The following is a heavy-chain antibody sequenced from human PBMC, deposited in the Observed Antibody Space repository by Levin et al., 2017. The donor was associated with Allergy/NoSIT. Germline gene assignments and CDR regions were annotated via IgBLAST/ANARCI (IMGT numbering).Heavy chain of an antibody. CDR2: ITSTSTTI. CDR1: GFTFSTHS. D-gene: IGHD1-1*01. CDR3: ARDGYTTGTIDY. Sequence: HSGGSLRLSCAASGFTFSTHSMNWVRQAPGKGLEWLSYITSTSTTIYYADSVKGRFTVSRDNAKNSLYLQINSLRDEDTAVYYCARDGYTTGTIDYWGQGTLVTVSS. J-gene: IGHJ4*02. V-gene: IGHV3-48*02.